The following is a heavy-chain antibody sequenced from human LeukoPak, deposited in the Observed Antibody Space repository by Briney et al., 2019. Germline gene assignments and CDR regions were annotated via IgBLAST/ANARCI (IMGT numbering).Heavy chain of an antibody. CDR1: GFTFSGYC. Sequence: GGSLRLSCAASGFTFSGYCMQWVRQPPGKGGEGVAVIWYDGSKKYHADPVKGRFTISRDNSQNTLYLQMNSLRAEDTAVYYCARWGGDYSAFDIWGQGTMVTVSS. V-gene: IGHV3-33*01. J-gene: IGHJ3*02. D-gene: IGHD4-17*01. CDR2: IWYDGSKK. CDR3: ARWGGDYSAFDI.